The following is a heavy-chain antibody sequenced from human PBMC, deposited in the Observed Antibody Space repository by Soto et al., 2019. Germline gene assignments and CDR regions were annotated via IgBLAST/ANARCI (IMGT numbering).Heavy chain of an antibody. Sequence: VGSLRLTCAASGFTFSSYGMHWVRQAPGKGLEWVAVIWYDGSNKYYADSVKGRFTISRDNSKNTLYLQMNSLRAEDTAVYYCARAPYGDYWFPINQQSRGDYWGQGTLVTVSS. CDR3: ARAPYGDYWFPINQQSRGDY. J-gene: IGHJ4*02. CDR1: GFTFSSYG. CDR2: IWYDGSNK. D-gene: IGHD4-17*01. V-gene: IGHV3-33*01.